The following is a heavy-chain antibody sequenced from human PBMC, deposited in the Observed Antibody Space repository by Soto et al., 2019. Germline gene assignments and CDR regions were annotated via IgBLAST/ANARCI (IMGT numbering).Heavy chain of an antibody. V-gene: IGHV1-8*01. D-gene: IGHD5-12*01. J-gene: IGHJ4*02. CDR3: ARVGYSGYVVDY. CDR2: MNPNSGNT. CDR1: GYTFTSYD. Sequence: ASVKVSCKASGYTFTSYDIIWVRQATGQGLEWMGWMNPNSGNTGYAQKFQGRVTMTRNTSISTAYMELSSLRSEDTAVYYCARVGYSGYVVDYWGQGTLVTVSS.